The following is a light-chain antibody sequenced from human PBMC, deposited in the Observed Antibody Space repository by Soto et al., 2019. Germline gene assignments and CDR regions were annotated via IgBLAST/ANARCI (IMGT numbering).Light chain of an antibody. V-gene: IGKV1-8*01. CDR3: QHYYNYPWT. CDR2: AAS. Sequence: AIRMTQSPSSFSASTGDRVTLTCRASQDIGSYLAWYQQKPGKAPKLLIFAASTLQSGVPSRFSGSGSGTDFTLTISCLQSEDFATYYCQHYYNYPWTFGQGTKVEIK. CDR1: QDIGSY. J-gene: IGKJ1*01.